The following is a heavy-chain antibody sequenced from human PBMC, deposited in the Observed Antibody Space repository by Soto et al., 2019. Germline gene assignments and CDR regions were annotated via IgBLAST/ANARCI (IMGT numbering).Heavy chain of an antibody. CDR2: IIPIFGTA. V-gene: IGHV1-69*13. D-gene: IGHD6-13*01. CDR3: ARDNPGIAAAGTGGY. Sequence: GASVKVSCKASGGTFSSYAISWLRQAPGQGLEWMGGIIPIFGTANYAQKFQGRVTITADESTSTAYMELSSLRSEDTAVYYCARDNPGIAAAGTGGYWGQGTLVTVLL. CDR1: GGTFSSYA. J-gene: IGHJ4*02.